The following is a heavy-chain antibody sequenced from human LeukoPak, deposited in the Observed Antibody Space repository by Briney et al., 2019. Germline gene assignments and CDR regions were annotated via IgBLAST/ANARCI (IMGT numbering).Heavy chain of an antibody. CDR1: GFTFSSYA. J-gene: IGHJ5*02. Sequence: GGSLRLSCAASGFTFSSYAMSWVRQAPGKGLEWVALINPDGSQTIYVDSVKGRFTISRDNAENSLYLQMNTLRAEDTAVYYCARDLGYGALDPWGQGTLVTVSS. CDR2: INPDGSQT. V-gene: IGHV3-7*01. D-gene: IGHD4-17*01. CDR3: ARDLGYGALDP.